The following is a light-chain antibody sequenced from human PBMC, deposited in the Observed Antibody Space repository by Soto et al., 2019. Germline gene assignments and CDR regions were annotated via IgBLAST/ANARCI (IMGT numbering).Light chain of an antibody. J-gene: IGLJ2*01. CDR1: SSDLGDYDY. CDR3: SSYAGSNNWI. CDR2: EVN. Sequence: QSALTQPPSASGSPGQSVTISCTGTSSDLGDYDYVSWYQQHPGKAPKLMISEVNKRPSGVPDRFSGSKSGNTASLTVTGLQAEDEADYYCSSYAGSNNWIFGGGTKVTVL. V-gene: IGLV2-8*01.